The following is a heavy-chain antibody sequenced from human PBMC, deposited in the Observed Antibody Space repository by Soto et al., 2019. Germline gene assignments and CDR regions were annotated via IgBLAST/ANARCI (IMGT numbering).Heavy chain of an antibody. CDR2: INPSGGST. CDR1: GYTFTSYY. D-gene: IGHD2-2*01. CDR3: AREGPEEDIVVVPAAMSAPPPFDP. J-gene: IGHJ5*02. V-gene: IGHV1-46*03. Sequence: ASVKVSCKASGYTFTSYYMHWVRQAPGQGLEWMGIINPSGGSTSYAQKIQGRVTMTRDTSTSTVYMELSSLRSEDTAVYYCAREGPEEDIVVVPAAMSAPPPFDPWGQGTLVTVSS.